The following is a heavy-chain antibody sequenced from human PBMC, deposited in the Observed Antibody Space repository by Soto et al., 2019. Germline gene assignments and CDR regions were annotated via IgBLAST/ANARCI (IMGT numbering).Heavy chain of an antibody. J-gene: IGHJ4*02. CDR3: ARDPGDYGDYSDY. CDR1: GGTFSSYA. V-gene: IGHV1-69*13. D-gene: IGHD4-17*01. Sequence: SVKVSCKASGGTFSSYAISWVRQAPGQGLEWMGGIIPIFGTANYAQKFQGRVTITADESTSTAYMELSSLRSEDTAVYYCARDPGDYGDYSDYWGQGTLVTVSS. CDR2: IIPIFGTA.